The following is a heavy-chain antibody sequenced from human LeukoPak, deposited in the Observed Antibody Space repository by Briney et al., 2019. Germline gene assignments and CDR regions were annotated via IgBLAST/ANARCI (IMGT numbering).Heavy chain of an antibody. CDR2: IKTDGSEK. J-gene: IGHJ1*01. D-gene: IGHD3-22*01. CDR3: ATYSSLNRREFQF. Sequence: GGSLRLSCAASGFTFSSYSMSWVRQAAGKGLQWVANIKTDGSEKYYVDSVKGRFTISRDNAKNSLYLQMNSLRAEDTAVYYCATYSSLNRREFQFWGQGTLLTVSS. V-gene: IGHV3-7*01. CDR1: GFTFSSYS.